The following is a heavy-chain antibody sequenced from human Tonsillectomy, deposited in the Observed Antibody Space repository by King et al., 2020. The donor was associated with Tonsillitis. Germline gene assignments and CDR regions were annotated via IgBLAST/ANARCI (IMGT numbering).Heavy chain of an antibody. J-gene: IGHJ4*02. Sequence: QLVQSGAEVKKPGASVKVSCEASGYTFTDYYMHWVRQAPGQRLEWMGWINPNSGVTNYAQKFQGRVTMTIDTSISTVYMELSRLRSDDTAIYYCARDKNYGSQSYYIPFFDYWGQGTLVTVSS. CDR2: INPNSGVT. D-gene: IGHD3-10*01. CDR3: ARDKNYGSQSYYIPFFDY. CDR1: GYTFTDYY. V-gene: IGHV1-2*02.